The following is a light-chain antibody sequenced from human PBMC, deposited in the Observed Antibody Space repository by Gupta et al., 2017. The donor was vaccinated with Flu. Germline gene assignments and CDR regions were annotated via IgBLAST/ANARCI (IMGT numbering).Light chain of an antibody. Sequence: EIVLTQSPATLSLSPGDRATLSCRASQSVSSYLAWYQQKPGQTPRLLIYDASNRATGIPARFSGSGSGTDFTLTISSLEPEDFAVYYCQQLGNWPPGLTF. CDR1: QSVSSY. V-gene: IGKV3-11*01. CDR3: QQLGNWPPGLT. CDR2: DAS. J-gene: IGKJ4*01.